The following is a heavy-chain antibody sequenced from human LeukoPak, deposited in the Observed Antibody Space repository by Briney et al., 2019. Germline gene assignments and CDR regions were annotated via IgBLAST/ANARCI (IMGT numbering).Heavy chain of an antibody. V-gene: IGHV4-39*07. J-gene: IGHJ6*03. CDR1: GGSISSSSYY. CDR3: ARDGEGYDFWSGYYTNYYYMDV. CDR2: IYYSGST. D-gene: IGHD3-3*01. Sequence: PSETLSLTCTVSGGSISSSSYYWGWIRQPPGKGLEWIGSIYYSGSTYYNPSLKSRVTISVDTSKNQFSLKLSSVTAADTAVYYCARDGEGYDFWSGYYTNYYYMDVWGKGTTVTVSS.